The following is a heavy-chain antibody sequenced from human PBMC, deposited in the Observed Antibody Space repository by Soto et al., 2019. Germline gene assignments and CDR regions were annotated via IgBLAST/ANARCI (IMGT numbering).Heavy chain of an antibody. J-gene: IGHJ4*02. Sequence: SETPSLTCTVSGDSISRGXYYWGWIRHPPGKGLECIGRIYYSWSTFYNPSLKSRVTISLETSKNQFSLKLRSVTAADTAVYYCARHEAGWYFDSWGQGILVPVSS. CDR3: ARHEAGWYFDS. D-gene: IGHD6-25*01. CDR1: GDSISRGXYY. CDR2: IYYSWST. V-gene: IGHV4-39*01.